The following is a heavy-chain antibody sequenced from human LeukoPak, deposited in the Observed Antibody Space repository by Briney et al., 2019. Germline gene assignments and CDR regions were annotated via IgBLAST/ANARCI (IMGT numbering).Heavy chain of an antibody. CDR2: IIPIFGTA. CDR1: GGTFSSYA. J-gene: IGHJ4*02. CDR3: AIRSYYYDSSGYCPFDY. D-gene: IGHD3-22*01. V-gene: IGHV1-69*13. Sequence: ASVKVSCKASGGTFSSYAISWVRQAPGQGLEWMGGIIPIFGTANYAQKFQGRVTITADESTSTAYMELSSLRSEDTAVYYCAIRSYYYDSSGYCPFDYWGQGTLVTVSS.